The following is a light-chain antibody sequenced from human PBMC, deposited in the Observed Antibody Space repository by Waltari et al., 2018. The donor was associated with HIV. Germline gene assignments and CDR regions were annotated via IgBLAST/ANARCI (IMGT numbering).Light chain of an antibody. CDR2: EVT. V-gene: IGLV2-18*02. CDR1: SSDIGSYNR. CDR3: SSYTTSSTWV. Sequence: QSTLTQPPSLSGSLGQSVTIACSGNSSDIGSYNRVSWYQQPPGTAPKLIIYEVTNRPSGVAVRFSESKSDNTASLTISGLQAEDEHDYYCSSYTTSSTWVFGGWTQLTVL. J-gene: IGLJ3*02.